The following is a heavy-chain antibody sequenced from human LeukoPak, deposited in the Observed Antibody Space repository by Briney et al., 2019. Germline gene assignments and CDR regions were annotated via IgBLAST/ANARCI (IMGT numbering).Heavy chain of an antibody. CDR3: ARDDGSYYYGSGNSNWFDP. D-gene: IGHD3-10*01. CDR2: IWYDGSNK. J-gene: IGHJ5*02. V-gene: IGHV3-33*08. CDR1: GFTFSDYS. Sequence: GGSLRLSCAASGFTFSDYSMNWVRQAPGKGLEWMAVIWYDGSNKYYADSVKGRFTISRDNSKNTLYLQMNSLRAEDKAVYYCARDDGSYYYGSGNSNWFDPWGQGTLVTVSS.